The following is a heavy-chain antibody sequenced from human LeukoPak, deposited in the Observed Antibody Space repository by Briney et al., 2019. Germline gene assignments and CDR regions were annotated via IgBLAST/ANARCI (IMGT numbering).Heavy chain of an antibody. CDR2: VDPEDGET. J-gene: IGHJ3*02. CDR1: GYTFTDYY. V-gene: IGHV1-69-2*01. D-gene: IGHD2-21*01. Sequence: ASVKVSCKVSGYTFTDYYMHWVQQAPGKGLEWMGLVDPEDGETIYTEKFQGRVTITADTSTDTAYMELSSLRSEDTAVYSCVGEVSHPGAFDIWGQGTMVTVSS. CDR3: VGEVSHPGAFDI.